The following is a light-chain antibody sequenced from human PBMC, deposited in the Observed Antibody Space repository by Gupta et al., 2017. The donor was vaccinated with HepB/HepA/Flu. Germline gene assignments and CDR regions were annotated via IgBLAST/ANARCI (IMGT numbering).Light chain of an antibody. Sequence: QSALPQPASVSGSPGQSITISCTGTSSDIGTYSYVSWYQQHPGKAPKLMIYDVDNRPSGVSNRFSGSKSGNTASLTISGLQTEDAAEYYCSAYTTSNTLLFGGGTKVSVL. CDR1: SSDIGTYSY. CDR2: DVD. J-gene: IGLJ2*01. V-gene: IGLV2-14*03. CDR3: SAYTTSNTLL.